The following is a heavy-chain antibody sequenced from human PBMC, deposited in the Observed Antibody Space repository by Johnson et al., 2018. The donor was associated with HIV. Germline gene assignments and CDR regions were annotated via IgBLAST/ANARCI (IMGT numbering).Heavy chain of an antibody. CDR2: IYSGGTT. Sequence: VQLVESGGGLIQPGGSLRLSCAASGLIVSSNYMSWVRQAPGKGLEWVSLIYSGGTTYYTDSVKGRFTISRDNSKNTLYLQMNSLRDEDTAAYYCTRDPFPRFYAFDLWGHGTMVTVSS. CDR3: TRDPFPRFYAFDL. V-gene: IGHV3-53*01. CDR1: GLIVSSNY. J-gene: IGHJ3*01.